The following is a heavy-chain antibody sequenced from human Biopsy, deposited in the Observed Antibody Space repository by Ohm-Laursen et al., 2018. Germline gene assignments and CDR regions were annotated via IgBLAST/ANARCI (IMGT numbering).Heavy chain of an antibody. CDR1: GFTFSSYA. CDR3: AKINPSSIYYNYGMDV. Sequence: SLRLSCAASGFTFSSYAMSWVRQAPRKGLEWVSGISGSGGTTDYADSVKGRFTISRDNPRNTVYLQMNSLRVEDTAVYYCAKINPSSIYYNYGMDVWGQGTTVTVSS. J-gene: IGHJ6*02. CDR2: ISGSGGTT. V-gene: IGHV3-23*01.